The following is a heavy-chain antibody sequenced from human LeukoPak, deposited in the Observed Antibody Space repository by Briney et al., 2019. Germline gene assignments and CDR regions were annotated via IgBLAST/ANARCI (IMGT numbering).Heavy chain of an antibody. D-gene: IGHD1-26*01. CDR3: ARIRDIGSNYGGPDAFDI. Sequence: KPADTLSLTRSVSGGSIHAYYWAWIRHPPGKGLEWLGYIFFSGGTNYTASLQTRLTMSVDTSKNVCSLTLTSVTAADTAVYFCARIRDIGSNYGGPDAFDIWGQGTAVTVSS. V-gene: IGHV4-59*08. J-gene: IGHJ3*02. CDR1: GGSIHAYY. CDR2: IFFSGGT.